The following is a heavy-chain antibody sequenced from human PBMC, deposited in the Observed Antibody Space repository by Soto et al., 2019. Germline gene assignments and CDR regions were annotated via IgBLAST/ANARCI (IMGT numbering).Heavy chain of an antibody. D-gene: IGHD1-26*01. J-gene: IGHJ4*02. CDR2: IYYSGST. CDR3: ATHLGQELRSFDY. Sequence: QVQLQESGPGLVKPSETLSLTCTVSGGSVSSGSYYWSWIRQPPGKGLEWIGYIYYSGSTTYIPSLTSRLTMSLDRSKNQFSLRLSSVSVADLAVYYCATHLGQELRSFDYWGQRALVTVSS. CDR1: GGSVSSGSYY. V-gene: IGHV4-61*01.